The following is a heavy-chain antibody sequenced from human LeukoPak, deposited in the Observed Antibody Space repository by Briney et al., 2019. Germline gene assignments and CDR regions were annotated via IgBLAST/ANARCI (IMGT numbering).Heavy chain of an antibody. Sequence: PGGSLRLSCEASGFNFSAYAMHWVRQAPGKGLEWVSAISGSGGSTYYADSVKGRFTISRDNSKNTLYLQMNSLRAEDTAVYYCAKDLLSVAGTGSATDYWGQGTLVTVSS. CDR3: AKDLLSVAGTGSATDY. D-gene: IGHD6-19*01. J-gene: IGHJ4*02. V-gene: IGHV3-23*01. CDR2: ISGSGGST. CDR1: GFNFSAYA.